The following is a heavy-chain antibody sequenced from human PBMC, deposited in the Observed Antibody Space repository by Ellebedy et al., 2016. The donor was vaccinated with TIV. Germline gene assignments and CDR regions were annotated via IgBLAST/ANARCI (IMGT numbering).Heavy chain of an antibody. Sequence: PSYNPSLKSRVTMSLDTSKNQFSLKLTSVTAADTAVYYCARGLYHFVAPYYYFPHYMDVWGKGTTVTVSS. V-gene: IGHV4-59*09. J-gene: IGHJ6*03. D-gene: IGHD2-21*01. CDR2: P. CDR3: ARGLYHFVAPYYYFPHYMDV.